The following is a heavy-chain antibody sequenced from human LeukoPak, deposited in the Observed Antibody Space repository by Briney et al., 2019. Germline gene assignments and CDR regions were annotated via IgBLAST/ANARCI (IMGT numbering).Heavy chain of an antibody. V-gene: IGHV3-21*01. Sequence: PGGSLRLSCAASGFTFSSYSMNWVRQAPGKGLEWVSSIRSSSSYIYYADSVKGRFTISRDNAKNSLYLQMSSLRAEDTAVYYCARATYCSSTSCYKGNAFDIWGQGRMVTVSS. D-gene: IGHD2-2*02. CDR1: GFTFSSYS. CDR3: ARATYCSSTSCYKGNAFDI. CDR2: IRSSSSYI. J-gene: IGHJ3*02.